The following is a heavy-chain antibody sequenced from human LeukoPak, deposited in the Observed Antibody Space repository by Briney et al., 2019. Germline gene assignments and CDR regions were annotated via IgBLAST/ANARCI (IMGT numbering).Heavy chain of an antibody. CDR1: GFTITSYW. Sequence: GGSLRLSCSASGFTITSYWMHWVRQPPGKGLVWVSRVEHDGSRTAYAASVTGRFTISRDNARNMGYLQMNSLRAEDTAVYYCATDLGWGQGTLVTVSS. J-gene: IGHJ4*02. D-gene: IGHD4-17*01. CDR3: ATDLG. V-gene: IGHV3-74*01. CDR2: VEHDGSRT.